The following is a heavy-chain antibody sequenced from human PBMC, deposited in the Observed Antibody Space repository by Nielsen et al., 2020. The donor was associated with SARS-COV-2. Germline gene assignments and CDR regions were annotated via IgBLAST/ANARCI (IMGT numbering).Heavy chain of an antibody. D-gene: IGHD2-8*02. CDR2: IDPDGSDK. CDR3: ARDWSRAFDV. J-gene: IGHJ3*01. V-gene: IGHV3-7*01. CDR1: GFSFSSHW. Sequence: GGSLRLSCAASGFSFSSHWMSWVRQVPGKGLEWVADIDPDGSDKVYVDSVKGRFTISSDNAKKSMSLQMNNLRVEDTAVYYCARDWSRAFDVWGQGTMVTVSS.